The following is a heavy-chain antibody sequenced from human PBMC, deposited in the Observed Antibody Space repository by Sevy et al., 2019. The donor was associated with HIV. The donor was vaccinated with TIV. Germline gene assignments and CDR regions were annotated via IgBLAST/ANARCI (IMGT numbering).Heavy chain of an antibody. CDR1: GGTYSSYA. CDR3: ASLNYGQ. J-gene: IGHJ4*02. V-gene: IGHV1-69*11. Sequence: ASVKVSCKASGGTYSSYAITWVRQAPGQGLEWMGRIIPVLDKTNFAQKFQGRVTITADESTRTIYMEMSSLRSKDTGVYYCASLNYGQWGQGTLVTVSS. D-gene: IGHD3-16*01. CDR2: IIPVLDKT.